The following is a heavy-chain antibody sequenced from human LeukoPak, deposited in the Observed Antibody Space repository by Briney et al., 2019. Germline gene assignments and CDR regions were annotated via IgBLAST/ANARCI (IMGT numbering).Heavy chain of an antibody. D-gene: IGHD5-18*01. CDR1: GASLSSYF. V-gene: IGHV4-59*01. J-gene: IGHJ4*02. CDR3: ARGQKYTSGYTVTELGSRYFDY. CDR2: IYYDGYP. Sequence: SETLSLTCNVSGASLSSYFWSWIRQPPGKGLEWIGYIYYDGYPNYSPSLRSRITISVEKSKSQFSLNLRSVTAADTAVYYCARGQKYTSGYTVTELGSRYFDYWGQGTLVTVSS.